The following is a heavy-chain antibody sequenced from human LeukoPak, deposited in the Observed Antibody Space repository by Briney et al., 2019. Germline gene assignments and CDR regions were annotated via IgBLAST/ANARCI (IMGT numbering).Heavy chain of an antibody. CDR2: INHSGST. J-gene: IGHJ4*02. CDR1: GGSFSGYY. V-gene: IGHV4-34*01. D-gene: IGHD6-13*01. CDR3: ARGGIAAGDYYFDY. Sequence: SETLSLTCAVYGGSFSGYYWSWIRQPPGKGLEWIGVINHSGSTNYNPSLKSRVTISVDTSKNQSSLKLSSVTAADTAVYYCARGGIAAGDYYFDYWGQGTLVTVST.